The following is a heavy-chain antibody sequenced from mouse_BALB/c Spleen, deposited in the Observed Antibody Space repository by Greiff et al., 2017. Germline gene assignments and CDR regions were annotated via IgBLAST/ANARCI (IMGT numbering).Heavy chain of an antibody. V-gene: IGHV1-82*01. CDR3: ARGESYYAMDY. CDR2: IYPGDGDT. CDR1: GYAFSSSW. J-gene: IGHJ4*01. Sequence: LQESGPELVKPGASVKISCKASGYAFSSSWMNWVKQRPGQGLEWIGRIYPGDGDTNYNGKFKGKATLTADKSSSTAYMQLSSLTSVDSAVYFCARGESYYAMDYWGQGTSVTVSS.